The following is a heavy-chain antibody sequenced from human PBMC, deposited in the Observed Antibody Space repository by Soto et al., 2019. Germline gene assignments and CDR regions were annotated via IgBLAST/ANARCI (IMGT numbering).Heavy chain of an antibody. CDR2: INPSGDNT. CDR1: GYTFSSYY. CDR3: VRWGGVTPFDS. D-gene: IGHD3-16*01. J-gene: IGHJ4*02. V-gene: IGHV1-46*03. Sequence: QVQVVQSGAEVKKPGASVKVSCKTSGYTFSSYYMHWVRQAPGQGLEWMGVINPSGDNTNYARKFQDRVTMTRDTSTSTLYMELSSLTSDDTAVYYCVRWGGVTPFDSWGQGTLVTVSS.